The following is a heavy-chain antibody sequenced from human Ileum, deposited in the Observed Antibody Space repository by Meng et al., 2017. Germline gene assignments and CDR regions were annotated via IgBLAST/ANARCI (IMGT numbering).Heavy chain of an antibody. J-gene: IGHJ4*02. V-gene: IGHV4-4*07. CDR2: SYTSGST. CDR3: ARDMLITFGGVIVSVYFDY. D-gene: IGHD3-16*02. Sequence: SETLSLTCTVSGGSISSYYWSWIRQPAGKGLEWIGRSYTSGSTNYNPSLKSRVTMSVDTSKNQFSLKLSSVTAADTAVYYCARDMLITFGGVIVSVYFDYWGQGTLVTVSS. CDR1: GGSISSYY.